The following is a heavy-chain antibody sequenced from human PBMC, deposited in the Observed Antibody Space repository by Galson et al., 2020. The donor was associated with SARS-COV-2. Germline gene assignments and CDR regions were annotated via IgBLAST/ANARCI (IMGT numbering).Heavy chain of an antibody. CDR1: GASISSGVYH. V-gene: IGHV4-30-4*01. J-gene: IGHJ5*02. CDR3: ARYYDASGSERWFAP. Sequence: ETSETLSLTCTVSGASISSGVYHWSWIRQPPGKGLEWIGYIYYSGRTYYSPSLKSRVTISLDTSKNQFSLKLSSVTAADTAVYYCARYYDASGSERWFAPWGQGTLVTVSS. D-gene: IGHD3-10*01. CDR2: IYYSGRT.